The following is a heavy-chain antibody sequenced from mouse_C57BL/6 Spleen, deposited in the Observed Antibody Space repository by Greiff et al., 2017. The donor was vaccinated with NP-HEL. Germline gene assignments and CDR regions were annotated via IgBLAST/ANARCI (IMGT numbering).Heavy chain of an antibody. J-gene: IGHJ3*01. Sequence: EVQLVESGGGLVKPGGSLKLSCAASGFTFSSYTMSWVRQTPEKRLEWVATISGGGGNTYYPDSVKGRFTISRDNAKNTLYLQMSSLRSEDTALYYCARHSYDYDAAWFAYWGQGTLVTVSA. D-gene: IGHD2-4*01. V-gene: IGHV5-9*01. CDR1: GFTFSSYT. CDR3: ARHSYDYDAAWFAY. CDR2: ISGGGGNT.